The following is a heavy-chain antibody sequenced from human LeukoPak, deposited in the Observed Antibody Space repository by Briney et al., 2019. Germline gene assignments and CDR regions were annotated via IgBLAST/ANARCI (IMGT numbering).Heavy chain of an antibody. CDR2: IYYSGST. CDR1: GGSISSYY. Sequence: PSETLSLTCTVSGGSISSYYWSWIRQPPGKGLEWIGYIYYSGSTNYNPSLKSRVTISVDTSKNQFSLKLSSVTAADTAVYYCARVGSSSSYYYYMDVWGKGTTVTVSS. J-gene: IGHJ6*03. V-gene: IGHV4-59*12. D-gene: IGHD6-6*01. CDR3: ARVGSSSSYYYYMDV.